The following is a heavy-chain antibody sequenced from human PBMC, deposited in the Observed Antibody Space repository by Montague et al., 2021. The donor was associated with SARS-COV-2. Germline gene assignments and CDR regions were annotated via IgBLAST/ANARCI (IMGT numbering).Heavy chain of an antibody. CDR3: ARGFDL. J-gene: IGHJ2*01. V-gene: IGHV4-59*01. CDR2: IYYSGST. Sequence: SETLSLTCTVSGGSISGYYWNWVRQPPGNGLEWIGYIYYSGSTNYNPSLKSRVTISVDTSKNQFSLKLSSVTAADTAVYNCARGFDLWGRGTLVTVSS. CDR1: GGSISGYY.